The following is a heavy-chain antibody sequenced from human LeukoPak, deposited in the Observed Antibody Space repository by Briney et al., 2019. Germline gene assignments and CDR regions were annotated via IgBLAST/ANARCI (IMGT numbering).Heavy chain of an antibody. Sequence: SVKVSCKASGGTFSSYAISWVRQAPGQGLEWMGGIIPIFGTANYAQKFQGRVTITADEFTSTAYMELSSLRSEDTAVYYCARPQEYYDLWSGYYLFDYWGQGTLVTVSS. CDR1: GGTFSSYA. J-gene: IGHJ4*02. D-gene: IGHD3-3*01. CDR2: IIPIFGTA. V-gene: IGHV1-69*01. CDR3: ARPQEYYDLWSGYYLFDY.